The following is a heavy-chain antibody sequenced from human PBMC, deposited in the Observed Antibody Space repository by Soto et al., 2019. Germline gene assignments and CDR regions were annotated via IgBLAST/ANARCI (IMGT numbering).Heavy chain of an antibody. CDR3: ARLYGRDAFDI. CDR2: IYYSGST. V-gene: IGHV4-59*08. CDR1: GGSISSYY. D-gene: IGHD3-16*02. Sequence: QVQLQESGPGLVKPSETLSLTCTVSGGSISSYYWSWIRQPPGKGLEWIGYIYYSGSTNYNPSLKSRVTISVDTYKNQFSLKLSSVPAADTAVYYCARLYGRDAFDIWGQGTMVTVSS. J-gene: IGHJ3*02.